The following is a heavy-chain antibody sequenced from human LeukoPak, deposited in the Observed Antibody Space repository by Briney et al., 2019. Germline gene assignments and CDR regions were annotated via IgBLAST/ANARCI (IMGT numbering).Heavy chain of an antibody. CDR3: ARGSLWFGESLDY. CDR2: IYYSGST. CDR1: GGSISSYY. J-gene: IGHJ4*02. V-gene: IGHV4-59*01. Sequence: SETLSLTCIVSGGSISSYYWSWIRQPPGKGLEWIGYIYYSGSTNYNPSLKSRVTISVDTSKNQFSLKLSSVTAADTAVYYCARGSLWFGESLDYWGQGTLVTVSS. D-gene: IGHD3-10*01.